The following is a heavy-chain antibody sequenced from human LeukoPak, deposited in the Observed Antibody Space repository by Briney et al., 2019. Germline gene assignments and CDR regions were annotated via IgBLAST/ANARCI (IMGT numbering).Heavy chain of an antibody. V-gene: IGHV4-34*01. D-gene: IGHD2-2*01. Sequence: SETLSLTCAVYGGSFSGYYWSWIRQPPGKGLEWIGEINHSGSTNYNPSLKSRVTISVDTSKNQFSLKLSSVTAADTAVYYCAREGRGDIVVVPAAYYFDYWGQGTLVTVSS. CDR1: GGSFSGYY. CDR2: INHSGST. J-gene: IGHJ4*02. CDR3: AREGRGDIVVVPAAYYFDY.